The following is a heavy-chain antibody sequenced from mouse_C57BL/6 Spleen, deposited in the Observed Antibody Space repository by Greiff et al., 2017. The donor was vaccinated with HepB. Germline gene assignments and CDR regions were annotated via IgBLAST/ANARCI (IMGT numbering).Heavy chain of an antibody. J-gene: IGHJ3*01. CDR3: ARRDYDVVAY. CDR2: IYPGSGST. D-gene: IGHD2-4*01. V-gene: IGHV1-55*01. Sequence: QVQLQQPGAELVKPGASVKMSCKASGYTFTSYWITWVKQRPGQGLEWIGDIYPGSGSTNYNEKFQSKATLTVDTSSSTAYMQLSSLTSEDSAFYYCARRDYDVVAYWGQGTLVTVSA. CDR1: GYTFTSYW.